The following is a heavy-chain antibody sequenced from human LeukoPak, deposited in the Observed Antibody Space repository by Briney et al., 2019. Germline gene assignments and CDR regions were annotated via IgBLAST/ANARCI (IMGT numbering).Heavy chain of an antibody. CDR3: ASTSIAARYYYYYGMDV. Sequence: PGGSLRLSCAASGFTFSSYAMSWVRQAPGKGLEWVSVIYSGGSTYYADSVKGRFTISRDNSKNTLYLQMNSLRAEDTAVYYCASTSIAARYYYYYGMDVWGQGTTVTVPS. J-gene: IGHJ6*02. D-gene: IGHD6-6*01. V-gene: IGHV3-66*01. CDR2: IYSGGST. CDR1: GFTFSSYA.